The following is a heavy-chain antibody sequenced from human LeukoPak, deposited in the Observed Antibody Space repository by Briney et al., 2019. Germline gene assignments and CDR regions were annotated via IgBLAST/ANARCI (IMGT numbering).Heavy chain of an antibody. Sequence: GASVKVSCKASGYTFTGYYMHWVRQAPGRGLEWMGGIIPIFGTANYAQKFQGRVTMTEDTSTDTAYMELSSLRSEDTAVYYCARDAGEPHLPYFDYWGQGTLVTVSS. CDR1: GYTFTGYY. CDR3: ARDAGEPHLPYFDY. CDR2: IIPIFGTA. V-gene: IGHV1-69*06. J-gene: IGHJ4*02. D-gene: IGHD3-10*01.